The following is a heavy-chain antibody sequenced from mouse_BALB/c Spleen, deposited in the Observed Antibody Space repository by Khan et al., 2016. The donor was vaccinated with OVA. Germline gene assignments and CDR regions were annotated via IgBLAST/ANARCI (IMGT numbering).Heavy chain of an antibody. Sequence: EVQLQESGPGLVKPSQSLSLTCTVTGYSITSEYTWNWIRQFPGHKLELMGFISYSGNTRYNPSLKSRISITRATSKNQFFLQLNSVTSEDTATYYCARKDYYDYDPFPYWGQGTLVTVSA. D-gene: IGHD2-4*01. CDR1: GYSITSEYT. CDR3: ARKDYYDYDPFPY. J-gene: IGHJ3*01. V-gene: IGHV3-2*02. CDR2: ISYSGNT.